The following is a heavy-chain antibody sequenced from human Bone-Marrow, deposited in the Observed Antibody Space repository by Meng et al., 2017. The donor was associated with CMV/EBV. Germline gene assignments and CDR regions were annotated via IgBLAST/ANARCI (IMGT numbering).Heavy chain of an antibody. CDR3: AKDRDGYNLSPFDY. Sequence: GESLKISCAASGFILSDNYMNWIRQAPGKGLEWVSVIYSGGSSTYYADSVKGRFTISRDNSKNTLYLQMNSLRAEDTAVYYCAKDRDGYNLSPFDYWGQGTLVTVSS. J-gene: IGHJ4*02. D-gene: IGHD5-24*01. CDR2: IYSGGSST. V-gene: IGHV3-23*03. CDR1: GFILSDNY.